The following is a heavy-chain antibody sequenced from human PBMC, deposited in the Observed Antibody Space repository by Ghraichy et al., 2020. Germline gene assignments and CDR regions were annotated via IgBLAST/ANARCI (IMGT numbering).Heavy chain of an antibody. J-gene: IGHJ6*02. CDR3: SRGGGAGTPVLYHMDV. CDR1: GLMFSPNT. Sequence: GGSPRLSCVASGLMFSPNTMNWVRQAPGKGLEWVSSISSSTRYIYYADSVKGRFTISRDNAQNSLYLQMNSLRAEDTAVYYCSRGGGAGTPVLYHMDVWGQGTTVTVSS. CDR2: ISSSTRYI. V-gene: IGHV3-21*01. D-gene: IGHD6-19*01.